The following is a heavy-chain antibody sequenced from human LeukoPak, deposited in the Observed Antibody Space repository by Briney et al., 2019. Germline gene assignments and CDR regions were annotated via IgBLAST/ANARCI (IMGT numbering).Heavy chain of an antibody. CDR2: MNPNSGNT. V-gene: IGHV1-8*03. CDR3: ARGRFIAAAGLTLGY. CDR1: GYTFTSYG. J-gene: IGHJ4*02. Sequence: ASVKVSCKASGYTFTSYGISWVRQAPGQGLEWMGWMNPNSGNTGYAQKFQGRVTITRNTSISTAYMELSSLRSEDTAVYYCARGRFIAAAGLTLGYWGQGTLVTVSS. D-gene: IGHD6-13*01.